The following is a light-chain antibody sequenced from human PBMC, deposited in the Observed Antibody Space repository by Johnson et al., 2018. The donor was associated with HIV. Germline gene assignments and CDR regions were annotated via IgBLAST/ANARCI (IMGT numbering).Light chain of an antibody. CDR3: GTWDSSLSASYV. V-gene: IGLV1-51*01. J-gene: IGLJ1*01. CDR1: SSNIGNNY. CDR2: DNN. Sequence: SVLTQPPSVSAAPGQKVTISCSGSSSNIGNNYVSWYQQLPGTAPKLLIYDNNKRPSGIPDRFSGSKSGTSATLGITGLQTGDEADYYCGTWDSSLSASYVFGTGTKVTVL.